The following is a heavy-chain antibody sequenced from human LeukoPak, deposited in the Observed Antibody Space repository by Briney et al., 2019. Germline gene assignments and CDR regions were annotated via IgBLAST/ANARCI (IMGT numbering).Heavy chain of an antibody. Sequence: EEALKTSCKGSGYSFTSYWIGWVRQMPGKGLEGMGIIYPGDSDTRYSPSFQGPVTISADKSSSTAYLQWSRLKASDPAMYYCARRGSYDSSAHGDAFDIWGQGTMVTVSS. CDR1: GYSFTSYW. J-gene: IGHJ3*02. CDR2: IYPGDSDT. CDR3: ARRGSYDSSAHGDAFDI. V-gene: IGHV5-51*01. D-gene: IGHD3-22*01.